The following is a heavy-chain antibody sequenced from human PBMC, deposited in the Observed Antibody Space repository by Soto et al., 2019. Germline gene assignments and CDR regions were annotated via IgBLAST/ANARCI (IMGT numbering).Heavy chain of an antibody. Sequence: PSETLSLTCAVSGYSISSGYYWGWIRQPPGKGLEWIGTVHHSGRTYYSPSLKSRVTILLDTSKNQFSLTLNSVTAADTAVFSCSRAAIQLWFGEPVGKWFDTWGQGTLFNVSS. D-gene: IGHD5-18*01. CDR1: GYSISSGYY. V-gene: IGHV4-38-2*01. CDR2: VHHSGRT. J-gene: IGHJ5*02. CDR3: SRAAIQLWFGEPVGKWFDT.